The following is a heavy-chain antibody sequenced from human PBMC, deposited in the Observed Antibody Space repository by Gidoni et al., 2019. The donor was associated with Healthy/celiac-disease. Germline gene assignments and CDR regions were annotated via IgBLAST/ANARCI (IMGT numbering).Heavy chain of an antibody. J-gene: IGHJ4*02. CDR3: ARDSEGYYFDY. V-gene: IGHV3-30-3*01. Sequence: QVQLVESGGGVVQPGTSLRLSCAASGFTFTSYAMLWVPQARGKGLEWVAVISYDGSNKYYADSVKGRFTISRDNSKNTLYLQMNSLRAEDTAVYYCARDSEGYYFDYWGQGTLVTVSS. CDR1: GFTFTSYA. CDR2: ISYDGSNK.